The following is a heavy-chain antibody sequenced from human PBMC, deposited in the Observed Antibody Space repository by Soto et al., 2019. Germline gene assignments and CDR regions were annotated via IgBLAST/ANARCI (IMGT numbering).Heavy chain of an antibody. D-gene: IGHD6-6*01. Sequence: GGSLRLSCAASGFTFSSYGMHWVRQAPGKGLEWVAVISYDGSNKYYADSVKGRFTISRDNSKNTLYLQMNSLRAEDTAVYYCATAEQYSSSSFDYWGQATLVTVSS. V-gene: IGHV3-30*03. CDR3: ATAEQYSSSSFDY. CDR2: ISYDGSNK. CDR1: GFTFSSYG. J-gene: IGHJ4*02.